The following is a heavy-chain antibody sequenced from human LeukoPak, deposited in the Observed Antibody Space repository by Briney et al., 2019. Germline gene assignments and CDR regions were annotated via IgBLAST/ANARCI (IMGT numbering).Heavy chain of an antibody. D-gene: IGHD2-15*01. CDR3: AKVVAATVEYYYYSIAV. Sequence: GRSLSLSCAASGLTFSSYGMHWVRQAPGKGLEWVAVISYDGSNKYYADAVKGRFTISRDNSKSTLYLQMNSLRAEDTAVYYCAKVVAATVEYYYYSIAVSGQGAPVTASS. CDR2: ISYDGSNK. CDR1: GLTFSSYG. V-gene: IGHV3-30*18. J-gene: IGHJ6*01.